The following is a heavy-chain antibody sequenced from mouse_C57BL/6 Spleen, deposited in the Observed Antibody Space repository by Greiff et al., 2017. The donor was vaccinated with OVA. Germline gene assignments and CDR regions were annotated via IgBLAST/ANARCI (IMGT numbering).Heavy chain of an antibody. CDR1: GFTFSSYA. D-gene: IGHD2-4*01. CDR3: ARRDYDGKDWYFDV. Sequence: GKLVESGGGLVKPGGSLKLSCAASGFTFSSYAMSWVRQTPEKRLEWVATISDGGSYTYYPDNVKGRFTISRDNAKNNLYLQMSHLKSEDTAMYYCARRDYDGKDWYFDVWGTGTTVTVSS. V-gene: IGHV5-4*03. CDR2: ISDGGSYT. J-gene: IGHJ1*03.